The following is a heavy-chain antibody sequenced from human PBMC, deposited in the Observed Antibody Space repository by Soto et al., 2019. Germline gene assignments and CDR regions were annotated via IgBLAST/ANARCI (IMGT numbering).Heavy chain of an antibody. CDR1: GFTFSSYA. J-gene: IGHJ6*02. V-gene: IGHV3-23*01. CDR2: ISGSGGST. Sequence: LRLSCAASGFTFSSYAMSWVRQTPGKGLEWVSAISGSGGSTYYADSVKGRFTISRDNSKNTLYLQMNSLRAEDTAVYYCAKDVYSPGAAWETYYGMDVWGQGTTVTLSS. CDR3: AKDVYSPGAAWETYYGMDV. D-gene: IGHD1-26*01.